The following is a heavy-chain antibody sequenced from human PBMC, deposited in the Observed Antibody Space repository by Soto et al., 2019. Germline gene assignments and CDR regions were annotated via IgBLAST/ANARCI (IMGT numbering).Heavy chain of an antibody. Sequence: QLQLQESGSGLVKPSQTLSLTCAVSGGSIGSGAYSWSWIRQPPGKGLEWIGYIHQSGSTYYNPSLKSRVTISVDRSKNQFSLKLSSVAAADTAVYDCARLSSSGGWFDPWGQGTLVTVSS. CDR1: GGSIGSGAYS. D-gene: IGHD3-22*01. CDR3: ARLSSSGGWFDP. J-gene: IGHJ5*02. CDR2: IHQSGST. V-gene: IGHV4-30-2*01.